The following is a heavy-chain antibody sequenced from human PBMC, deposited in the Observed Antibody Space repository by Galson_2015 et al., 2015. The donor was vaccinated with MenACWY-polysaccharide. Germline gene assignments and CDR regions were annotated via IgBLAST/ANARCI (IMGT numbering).Heavy chain of an antibody. J-gene: IGHJ4*02. V-gene: IGHV3-7*01. CDR3: ARDRVGDGYNLDY. CDR1: GFTFSSYW. Sequence: SLRLSCAASGFTFSSYWMSWVRQAPGKGLEWVANIKQDGSEKYYVDSVKGRFTISRDNAKNSLYLQMNSLRAEDTAVYYCARDRVGDGYNLDYWGQGTLVTVSS. D-gene: IGHD5-24*01. CDR2: IKQDGSEK.